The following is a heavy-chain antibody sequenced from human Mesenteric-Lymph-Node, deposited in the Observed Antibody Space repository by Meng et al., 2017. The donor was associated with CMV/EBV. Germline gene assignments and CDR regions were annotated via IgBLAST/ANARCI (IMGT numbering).Heavy chain of an antibody. CDR1: GYTFTSYG. Sequence: ASVKVSCKASGYTFTSYGISWVRQAPGQGLEWMGWINPNSGGTNYAQKFQGRVTMTRDTSISTAYMELSRLRSDDTAVYYCARGGSYLFDYWGQGTLVTVSS. V-gene: IGHV1-2*02. CDR3: ARGGSYLFDY. D-gene: IGHD1-26*01. J-gene: IGHJ4*02. CDR2: INPNSGGT.